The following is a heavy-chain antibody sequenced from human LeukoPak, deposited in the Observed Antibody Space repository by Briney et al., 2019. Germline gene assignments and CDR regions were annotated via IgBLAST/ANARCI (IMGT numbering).Heavy chain of an antibody. CDR3: GKDPHRSSWYRFDY. J-gene: IGHJ4*02. CDR2: IWYDGSNK. Sequence: GRSLRLSCAASGFTFSSYGMHWVRPAPGKGLEWVAVIWYDGSNKYYADSVKGRFTISRDNSKNTLYLKMNSLRAEDTAVYYCGKDPHRSSWYRFDYWGQGTLVTVSS. CDR1: GFTFSSYG. V-gene: IGHV3-33*06. D-gene: IGHD6-13*01.